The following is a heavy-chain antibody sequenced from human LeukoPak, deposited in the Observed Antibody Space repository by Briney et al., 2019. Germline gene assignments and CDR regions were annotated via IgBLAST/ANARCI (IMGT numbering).Heavy chain of an antibody. CDR2: IYDSGGT. V-gene: IGHV4-59*08. CDR1: GGSISSYY. Sequence: PSETLSLTCTVSGGSISSYYWSWIRQPPGKGLEWIGYIYDSGGTNYNPSLKSRVTISVDTSKNQFSLKLSSVTAADTAVYYCARHVSGWGLFDYWGQGTLVTVSS. D-gene: IGHD6-19*01. CDR3: ARHVSGWGLFDY. J-gene: IGHJ4*02.